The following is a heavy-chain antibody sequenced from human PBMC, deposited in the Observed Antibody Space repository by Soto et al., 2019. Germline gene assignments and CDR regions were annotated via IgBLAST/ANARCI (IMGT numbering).Heavy chain of an antibody. D-gene: IGHD6-19*01. Sequence: QVQLVESGGGVVQPGRSLRLSCAASGFIFSSYSMHWVRQAPGKGLEWVAVILYDGNNKYYADSVKGRFTISIDNFKNALYLHINSLSAEDTAVYYCASDGNRSPPLGRVSAVATLVDSYFDLWGRGTLVTVSS. J-gene: IGHJ2*01. CDR2: ILYDGNNK. V-gene: IGHV3-30-3*01. CDR1: GFIFSSYS. CDR3: ASDGNRSPPLGRVSAVATLVDSYFDL.